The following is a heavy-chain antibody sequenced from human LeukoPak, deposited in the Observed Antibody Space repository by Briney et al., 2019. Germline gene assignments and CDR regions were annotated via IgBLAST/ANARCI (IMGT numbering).Heavy chain of an antibody. J-gene: IGHJ1*01. Sequence: PSETLSLTCTVSGGSISSYYWSWIRQPPGKGLEWIGYTYYSGSTNYNPSLKSRVTISVDTSKNQFSLKLSSVTAADTAVYYCARGGYCSGGSCYTQPEYFQHWGQGTLVTVSS. CDR1: GGSISSYY. CDR3: ARGGYCSGGSCYTQPEYFQH. V-gene: IGHV4-59*01. CDR2: TYYSGST. D-gene: IGHD2-15*01.